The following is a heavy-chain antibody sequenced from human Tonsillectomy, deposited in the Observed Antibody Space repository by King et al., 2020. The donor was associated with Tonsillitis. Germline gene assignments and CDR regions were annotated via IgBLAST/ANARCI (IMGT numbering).Heavy chain of an antibody. CDR2: ISGSGGRT. CDR1: GFTFSSYA. CDR3: AKLYGSGSYYPIDY. Sequence: VQLVESGGGLVQPGGSLRLSCAASGFTFSSYAMSWVRQAPGKGLEWVSAISGSGGRTYYADSVKGRFTISRDNSKNTLYLQMNNLRAEDTAVYYCAKLYGSGSYYPIDYWGQGTLVTVSS. D-gene: IGHD3-10*01. J-gene: IGHJ4*02. V-gene: IGHV3-23*04.